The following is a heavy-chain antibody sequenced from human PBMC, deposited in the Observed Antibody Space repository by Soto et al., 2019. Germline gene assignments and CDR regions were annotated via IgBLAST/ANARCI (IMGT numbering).Heavy chain of an antibody. Sequence: GGSLRLSCSASGFPFSTYGMHWVRQAPGKGLEWVAVISYDGSHEYYADSVKGRFTISRDNSKNMLYLEIYSLRNEDSARYYCAKDQASGQGSFDSWGQGTLVTVSS. J-gene: IGHJ4*02. CDR3: AKDQASGQGSFDS. V-gene: IGHV3-30*18. CDR2: ISYDGSHE. CDR1: GFPFSTYG.